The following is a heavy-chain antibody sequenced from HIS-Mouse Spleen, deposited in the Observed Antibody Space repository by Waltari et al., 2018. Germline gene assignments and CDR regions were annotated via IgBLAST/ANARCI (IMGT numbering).Heavy chain of an antibody. D-gene: IGHD4-17*01. CDR3: ARDLSPTDFDY. Sequence: QVQLVESGGGVVQPGRSLRLPCAASGFTFSSYAMHWVRQAPGKGLEWVAVISYDGSNKYYADSVKGRFTISRDNSKNTLYLQMNSLRAEDTAVYYCARDLSPTDFDYWGQGTLVTVSS. CDR1: GFTFSSYA. CDR2: ISYDGSNK. V-gene: IGHV3-30*04. J-gene: IGHJ4*02.